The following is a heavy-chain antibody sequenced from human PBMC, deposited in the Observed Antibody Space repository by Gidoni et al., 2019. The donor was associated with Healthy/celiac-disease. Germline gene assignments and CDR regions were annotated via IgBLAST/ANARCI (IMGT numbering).Heavy chain of an antibody. CDR3: ARKTGELGGEFDY. Sequence: QVQLQESGPGLVKPSETLSLTFTVSGASISSYYWSWIRQPPGKGLEWIGYIYYRGSTNYNPSLKSRVTISVDTSKNQFSLKLSSVTAADTAVYYCARKTGELGGEFDYWGQGTLVTVSS. J-gene: IGHJ4*02. D-gene: IGHD7-27*01. V-gene: IGHV4-59*08. CDR1: GASISSYY. CDR2: IYYRGST.